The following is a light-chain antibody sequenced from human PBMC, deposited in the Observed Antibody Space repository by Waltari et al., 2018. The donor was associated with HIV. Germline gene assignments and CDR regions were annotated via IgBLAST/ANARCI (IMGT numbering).Light chain of an antibody. Sequence: SSELTQDPAVSVALGQTVSITCQGDSLKNYYANWYHQKPGQAPVLVIYAKINRPSGIPDRFSGSGSGNIASLTITGAQAEDEGDYYCHSRDSSGNHLFGGGTKVTVL. J-gene: IGLJ2*01. CDR2: AKI. V-gene: IGLV3-19*01. CDR3: HSRDSSGNHL. CDR1: SLKNYY.